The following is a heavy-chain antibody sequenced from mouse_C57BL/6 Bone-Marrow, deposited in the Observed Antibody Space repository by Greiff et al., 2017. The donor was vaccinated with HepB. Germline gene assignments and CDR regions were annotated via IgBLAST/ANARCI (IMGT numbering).Heavy chain of an antibody. CDR3: TPYSKGFAY. J-gene: IGHJ3*01. CDR1: GYTFTSYW. CDR2: IDPSDSYT. V-gene: IGHV1-50*01. D-gene: IGHD2-5*01. Sequence: VQLQQPGAELVKPGASVKLSCKASGYTFTSYWMQWVKQRPGQGLEWIGEIDPSDSYTNYNQKFKGKATLTVDTSSSTAYMQLSSLTSEDSAVYYCTPYSKGFAYWGQGTLVTVSA.